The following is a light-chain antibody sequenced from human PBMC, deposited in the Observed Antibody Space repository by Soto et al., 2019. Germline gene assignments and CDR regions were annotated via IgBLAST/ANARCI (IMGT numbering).Light chain of an antibody. J-gene: IGLJ2*01. CDR2: DVN. Sequence: QSVLTQPASVSGSPGQSITISCTGTSSDIGAYNFVSWYQQHPGKAPKLMLYDVNIRPSGVYNRFSGSKSGNTASLTISGLQAEYEADYYCTSWTTSTTMIFGGGTKLTVL. CDR3: TSWTTSTTMI. V-gene: IGLV2-14*03. CDR1: SSDIGAYNF.